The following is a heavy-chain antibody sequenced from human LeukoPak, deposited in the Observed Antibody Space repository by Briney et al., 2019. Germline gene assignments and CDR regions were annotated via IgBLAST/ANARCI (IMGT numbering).Heavy chain of an antibody. CDR1: GFTVSSNY. V-gene: IGHV3-66*01. J-gene: IGHJ5*02. CDR3: ASSPDFWSGYPTPRGWFDP. Sequence: PGGSLRLSCAASGFTVSSNYMSWVRQAPGKGLEWVSVIYSGGSTYYADSVKGRFTISRDNAKNSLYLQMNSLRAEDTAVYYCASSPDFWSGYPTPRGWFDPWGQGTLVTVSS. D-gene: IGHD3-3*01. CDR2: IYSGGST.